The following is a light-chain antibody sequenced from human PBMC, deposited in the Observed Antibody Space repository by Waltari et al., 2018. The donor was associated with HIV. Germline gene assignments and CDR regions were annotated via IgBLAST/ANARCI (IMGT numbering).Light chain of an antibody. CDR3: QQYDSLPIT. CDR1: QDISNC. J-gene: IGKJ5*01. V-gene: IGKV1-33*01. Sequence: DIQMTQSPSSLSASVGDRVTITCQASQDISNCLNWYQQKPGKAPNLLIYDASSLQTGVPTRFSGSGSGTDFTFTITSLQPEDFATYYCQQYDSLPITFGQGTRLDIK. CDR2: DAS.